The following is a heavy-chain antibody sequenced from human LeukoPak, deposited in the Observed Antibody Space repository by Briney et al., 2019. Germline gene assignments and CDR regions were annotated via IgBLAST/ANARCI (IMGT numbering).Heavy chain of an antibody. V-gene: IGHV3-7*04. D-gene: IGHD5-18*01. CDR1: GFTFSSYW. Sequence: GGSLRLSCAASGFTFSSYWMSWVRQAPGKGLEWVANIKQDGSEKYYVDSVKGRFTFSRDNAKNSLFLQMNSLRAEDTAAYYCARGVDTATTFDYWGQGTLVTV. J-gene: IGHJ4*02. CDR3: ARGVDTATTFDY. CDR2: IKQDGSEK.